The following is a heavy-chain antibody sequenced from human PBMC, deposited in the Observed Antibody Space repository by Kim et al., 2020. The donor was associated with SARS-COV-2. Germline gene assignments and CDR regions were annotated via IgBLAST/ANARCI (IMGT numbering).Heavy chain of an antibody. Sequence: PSLKSRVTISVATSKNQFSLKLSSVTAADTAVYYCAGAPMIVVVIGWFDPWGQGALVTVSS. V-gene: IGHV4-31*02. J-gene: IGHJ5*02. D-gene: IGHD3-22*01. CDR3: AGAPMIVVVIGWFDP.